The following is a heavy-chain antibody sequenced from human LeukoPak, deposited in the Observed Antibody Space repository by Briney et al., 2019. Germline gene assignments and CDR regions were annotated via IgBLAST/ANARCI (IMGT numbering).Heavy chain of an antibody. V-gene: IGHV3-48*03. CDR2: ISSSGSTI. J-gene: IGHJ3*02. CDR3: ARGHYDSSGYYRPNHGAFDI. D-gene: IGHD3-22*01. CDR1: GFTFSSYE. Sequence: PGGSLRLSCAASGFTFSSYEMNWVRQAPGKGLEWVSYISSSGSTIYYADSVKGRFTISRDNAKNSLYLQMNSLRAEDTAVYYCARGHYDSSGYYRPNHGAFDIWGQGTMVTVSS.